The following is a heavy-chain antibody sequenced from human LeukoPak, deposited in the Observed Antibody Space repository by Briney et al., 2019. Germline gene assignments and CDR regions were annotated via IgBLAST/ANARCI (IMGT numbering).Heavy chain of an antibody. J-gene: IGHJ3*02. CDR1: GGSLSSSTYH. CDR2: MHYSGST. CDR3: ARGMNHYDSSGYNAFDI. Sequence: SETLSLTCTVSGGSLSSSTYHWGWIRQPPGKGLEWIGTMHYSGSTYSNPSLKSRVSISRDTSKNQISLKLSSVTAADTAVYYCARGMNHYDSSGYNAFDIWGQGTMVTVSS. V-gene: IGHV4-39*07. D-gene: IGHD3-22*01.